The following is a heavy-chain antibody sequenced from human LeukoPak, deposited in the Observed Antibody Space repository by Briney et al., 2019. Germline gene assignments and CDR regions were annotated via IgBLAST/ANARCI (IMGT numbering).Heavy chain of an antibody. CDR1: GGSISSGSYY. Sequence: ASETLSLTCTVSGGSISSGSYYWSWIRQPAGKGLEWIGRIYTSGSTNYNPSLKSRVTISVDTSKNQFSLKLSSVTAADTAVYYCARILNRSSWSRYWFDPWGQGTLVTVSS. J-gene: IGHJ5*02. D-gene: IGHD6-13*01. CDR2: IYTSGST. V-gene: IGHV4-61*02. CDR3: ARILNRSSWSRYWFDP.